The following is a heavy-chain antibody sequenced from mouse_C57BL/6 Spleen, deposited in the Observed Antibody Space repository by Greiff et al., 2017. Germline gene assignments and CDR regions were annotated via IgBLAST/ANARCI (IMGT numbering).Heavy chain of an antibody. CDR1: GYTFTEYS. CDR2: FYPGSGSI. CDR3: ARHEDLSTTAPPYFDV. Sequence: VQLQQSGAELVKPGASVKLSCKASGYTFTEYSIHWVKQRSGQGLEWIGWFYPGSGSIKYNEKFKDKATLTADKSSSTVNMELSRLTSEDSAVYFCARHEDLSTTAPPYFDVWGTGTTVTVSS. D-gene: IGHD1-2*01. V-gene: IGHV1-62-2*01. J-gene: IGHJ1*03.